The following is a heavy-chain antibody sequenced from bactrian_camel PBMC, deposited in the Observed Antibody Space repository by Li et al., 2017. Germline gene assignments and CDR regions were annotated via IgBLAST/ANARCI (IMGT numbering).Heavy chain of an antibody. D-gene: IGHD6*01. CDR3: AEGRGSRGEHCYSLNY. V-gene: IGHV3S1*01. J-gene: IGHJ4*01. CDR1: GDYYSRNC. Sequence: QVQLVESGGGSVQAGESLRLSCAYSGDYYSRNCMKWFRQVPGKEREGVAAIYSGTGQTYYNPAVRGRFTISQDSARNTVYLQMNNLQPEDTATYYCAEGRGSRGEHCYSLNYWGQGTQVTVS. CDR2: IYSGTGQT.